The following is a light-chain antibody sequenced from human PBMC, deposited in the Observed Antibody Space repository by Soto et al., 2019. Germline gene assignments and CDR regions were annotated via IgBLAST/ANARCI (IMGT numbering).Light chain of an antibody. CDR2: DVS. CDR3: QKYNNWPFS. Sequence: EIVMTQFPASLSVSPGERVSLSCRAGQGVTTNFAWYQQKSGQSPRILIYDVSTRDTGVPDRFSGTGSETDFTITISGLQSEDSAVYFCQKYNNWPFSFGQGTRLEI. CDR1: QGVTTN. J-gene: IGKJ5*01. V-gene: IGKV3-15*01.